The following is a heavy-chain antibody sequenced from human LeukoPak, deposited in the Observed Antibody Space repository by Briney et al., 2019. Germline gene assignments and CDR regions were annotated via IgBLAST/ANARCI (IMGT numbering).Heavy chain of an antibody. J-gene: IGHJ4*02. Sequence: GGSLRLSCAASGLTFSSYSMNWVRQAPGKGLEWVSSISSSSSYIYYADSVKGRFTISRDNAKNSLYLQMNSLRAEDTAVYYCARVSQYYYDSSGYPEPFDYWGQGTLVTVSS. V-gene: IGHV3-21*01. CDR1: GLTFSSYS. CDR3: ARVSQYYYDSSGYPEPFDY. D-gene: IGHD3-22*01. CDR2: ISSSSSYI.